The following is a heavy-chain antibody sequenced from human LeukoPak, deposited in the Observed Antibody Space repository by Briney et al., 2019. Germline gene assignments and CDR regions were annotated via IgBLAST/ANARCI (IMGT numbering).Heavy chain of an antibody. J-gene: IGHJ6*02. D-gene: IGHD1-26*01. CDR2: IYSSGST. Sequence: PSETLSLTCTVSGGSISSYYWSWIRQPAGKGLEWIGRIYSSGSTNYNPSLRSRVTLSVDTSKNQFSLKLTSVTAADTAVYYCARHLWDHYYGMDIWGQGTTVTVSS. CDR1: GGSISSYY. CDR3: ARHLWDHYYGMDI. V-gene: IGHV4-4*07.